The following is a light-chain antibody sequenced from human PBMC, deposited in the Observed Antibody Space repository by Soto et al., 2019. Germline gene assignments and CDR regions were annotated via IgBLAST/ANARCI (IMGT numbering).Light chain of an antibody. V-gene: IGKV1-9*01. CDR1: QDSTKY. CDR3: QQVSCYPST. Sequence: SQLTKSPSSLSATVGDIVTITCRASQDSTKYLAWYQQKPGKAPNLLIYDASTVHSGVPSRFSRSGSGTDFTVTVSGLQHEDFATYYCQQVSCYPSTFGGGTKVEVK. J-gene: IGKJ4*01. CDR2: DAS.